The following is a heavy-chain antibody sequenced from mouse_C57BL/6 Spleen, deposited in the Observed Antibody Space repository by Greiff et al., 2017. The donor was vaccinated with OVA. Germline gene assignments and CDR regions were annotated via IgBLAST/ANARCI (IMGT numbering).Heavy chain of an antibody. J-gene: IGHJ3*01. CDR1: GFTFSSYA. CDR3: TSEGTAQAKFAY. V-gene: IGHV5-9-1*02. D-gene: IGHD3-2*02. Sequence: EVKLVESGEGLVKPGGSLKLSCAASGFTFSSYAMSWVRQTPEKRLEWVAYISSGGDYIYYADTVKGRFTIARDNARNTLYLQMSGLESEDTAMYYCTSEGTAQAKFAYWGQGTLVTVAA. CDR2: ISSGGDYI.